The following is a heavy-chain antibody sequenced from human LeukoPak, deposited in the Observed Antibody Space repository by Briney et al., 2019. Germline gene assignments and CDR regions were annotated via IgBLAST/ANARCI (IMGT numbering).Heavy chain of an antibody. CDR2: INPNSGGT. CDR3: ARVPYYDFWSGCYYYFDY. J-gene: IGHJ4*02. D-gene: IGHD3-3*01. CDR1: GYTSTGYY. Sequence: ASVKVSCKASGYTSTGYYMHWVRQAPGQGLEWMGWINPNSGGTNYAQKFQGRVTMTRDTSISTAYMELSRLRSDDTAVYYCARVPYYDFWSGCYYYFDYWGQGTLVTVSS. V-gene: IGHV1-2*02.